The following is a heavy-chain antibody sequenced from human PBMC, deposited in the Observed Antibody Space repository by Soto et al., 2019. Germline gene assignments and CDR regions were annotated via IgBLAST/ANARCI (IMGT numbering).Heavy chain of an antibody. CDR2: ISSSTPM. V-gene: IGHV3-48*01. CDR3: GRGRPIDY. J-gene: IGHJ4*02. CDR1: GFTFNTYS. Sequence: EVQLVESGGGLVQPGGSLRLSCTASGFTFNTYSMNWVRQAPGKGLEWVSYISSSTPMYYADSVKGRFTISRDNAKNSLYLQMNSLRAEDTAVYYCGRGRPIDYWGQGTLVTVSS.